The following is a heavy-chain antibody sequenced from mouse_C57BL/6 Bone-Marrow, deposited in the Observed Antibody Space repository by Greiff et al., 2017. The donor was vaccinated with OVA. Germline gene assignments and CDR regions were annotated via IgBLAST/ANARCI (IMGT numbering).Heavy chain of an antibody. V-gene: IGHV10-1*01. CDR2: IRSKSNNYAT. D-gene: IGHD3-3*01. CDR3: VRQGTDYAMDY. Sequence: DVHLVESGGGLVQPKGSLKLSCAASGFSFNTYAMNCVRQAPGKGLEWVARIRSKSNNYATYYADSVKDRFTISRDDSESMLYLQMNNLKTEDTAMYYCVRQGTDYAMDYWGQGTSVTVSS. J-gene: IGHJ4*01. CDR1: GFSFNTYA.